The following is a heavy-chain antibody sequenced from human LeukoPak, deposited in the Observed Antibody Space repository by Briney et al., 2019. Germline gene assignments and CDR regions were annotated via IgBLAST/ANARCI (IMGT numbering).Heavy chain of an antibody. CDR2: ISGSGDDT. V-gene: IGHV3-11*06. Sequence: GGSLRLSCAASGFTFTDSYMTWVRQAPGKGLEWLSYISGSGDDTNYADSVRGRFTISRDNAKNSLYLQMNSLRVEDTAVYYCARDPRTVRVWGQGTLVTVSS. CDR3: ARDPRTVRV. J-gene: IGHJ4*02. CDR1: GFTFTDSY. D-gene: IGHD1-1*01.